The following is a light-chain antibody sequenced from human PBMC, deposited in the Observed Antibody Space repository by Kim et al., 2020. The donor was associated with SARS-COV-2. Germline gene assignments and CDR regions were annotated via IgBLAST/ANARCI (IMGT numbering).Light chain of an antibody. Sequence: TITISCTGTSSYVGGYNDVSLYQQHPGKAPTLMIYDVSKRPSGVSNRFSGSKSGNTASLTISGLQAEDEADYYCSSYTSSSTVVFGGGTQLTVL. CDR1: SSYVGGYND. V-gene: IGLV2-14*04. CDR3: SSYTSSSTVV. CDR2: DVS. J-gene: IGLJ2*01.